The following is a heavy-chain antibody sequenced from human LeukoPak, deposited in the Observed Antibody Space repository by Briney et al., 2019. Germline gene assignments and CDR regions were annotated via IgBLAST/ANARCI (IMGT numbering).Heavy chain of an antibody. Sequence: SETLSLTCTVSGGSISSSTYYWGWIRQPPGKGLEWIGSMYYSGTTYYNSSLKSRVTISVDTSKNQFSLKLSSVTAADTAVYYCASKNGSGTLNYYYYMDVWGKGTTVTVSS. V-gene: IGHV4-39*07. J-gene: IGHJ6*03. D-gene: IGHD3-10*01. CDR3: ASKNGSGTLNYYYYMDV. CDR1: GGSISSSTYY. CDR2: MYYSGTT.